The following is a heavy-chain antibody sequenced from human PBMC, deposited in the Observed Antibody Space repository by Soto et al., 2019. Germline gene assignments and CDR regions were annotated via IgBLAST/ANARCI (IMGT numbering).Heavy chain of an antibody. V-gene: IGHV1-18*01. CDR1: GYTFTSYG. J-gene: IGHJ6*03. Sequence: ASVKVSCKASGYTFTSYGISWVRQAPGQGLEWMGWISAYNGNTNYAQKLQGRVTMTTETSTSTAYMELRSLRSDDTAVYYCARAPVVPAARYYYHMDVWGKGTTVTVSS. CDR3: ARAPVVPAARYYYHMDV. D-gene: IGHD2-2*01. CDR2: ISAYNGNT.